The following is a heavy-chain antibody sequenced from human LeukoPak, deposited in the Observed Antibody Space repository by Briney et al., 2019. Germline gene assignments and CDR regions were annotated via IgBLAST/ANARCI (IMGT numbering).Heavy chain of an antibody. D-gene: IGHD2-15*01. Sequence: GASVKVSCKASGYTFTTLDINWVRQATGQGLEWMGWINPNSGNRGYAQKFQGRVTMTEDTSTDTAYMELSSLRSEDTAVYYCATGPGDCSGGSCSKRGLLPGYWGQGTLVTVSS. CDR1: GYTFTTLD. CDR2: INPNSGNR. CDR3: ATGPGDCSGGSCSKRGLLPGY. V-gene: IGHV1-8*02. J-gene: IGHJ4*02.